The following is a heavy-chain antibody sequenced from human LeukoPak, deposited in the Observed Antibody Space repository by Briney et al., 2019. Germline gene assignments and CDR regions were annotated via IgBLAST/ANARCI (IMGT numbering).Heavy chain of an antibody. CDR1: GGSISSSSYY. V-gene: IGHV4-39*07. CDR2: IYYSGST. CDR3: ARARRMYYYYDSSGLDY. Sequence: SETLSLTCTVSGGSISSSSYYWGWIRQPPGKGLEWIGSIYYSGSTYYNPSLKSRVTISVDTSKNQFSLKLSSVTAADTAVYYCARARRMYYYYDSSGLDYWGQGTLVTVSS. J-gene: IGHJ4*02. D-gene: IGHD3-22*01.